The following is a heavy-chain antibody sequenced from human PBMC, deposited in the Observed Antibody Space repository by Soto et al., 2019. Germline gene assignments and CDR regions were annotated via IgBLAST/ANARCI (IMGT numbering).Heavy chain of an antibody. V-gene: IGHV3-30*18. CDR2: ISYDGSIA. J-gene: IGHJ4*02. D-gene: IGHD2-21*02. Sequence: GSLRLSCAASGFTFSSFGMHWVRQAPGKGLEWVSVISYDGSIAYYADSVRGRFTISRDNSKSTLYLQMNSLKTEDTAVYYCAKRGTYCGGDCYLSNWGQGTLVTVSS. CDR3: AKRGTYCGGDCYLSN. CDR1: GFTFSSFG.